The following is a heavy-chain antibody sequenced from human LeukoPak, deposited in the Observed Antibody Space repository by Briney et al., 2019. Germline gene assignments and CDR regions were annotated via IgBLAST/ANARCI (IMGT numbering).Heavy chain of an antibody. D-gene: IGHD7-27*01. J-gene: IGHJ4*02. CDR2: IDGSGDKT. Sequence: PGGSLRLSCAASGFTFSNFAIRWVRQVPGKGLEWVSSIDGSGDKTHYPDSVRGRFTVSRDNSKNTLYLQMNSLRVEDTATYFCAKVQFYWGPIDYWGQGTPVIVSS. V-gene: IGHV3-23*01. CDR1: GFTFSNFA. CDR3: AKVQFYWGPIDY.